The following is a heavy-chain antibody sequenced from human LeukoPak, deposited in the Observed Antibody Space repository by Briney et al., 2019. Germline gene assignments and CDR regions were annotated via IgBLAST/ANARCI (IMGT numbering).Heavy chain of an antibody. CDR3: ARETIAAAGTPRY. D-gene: IGHD6-13*01. Sequence: GGSLRLSCAASGFTFSSYSMNWVHQAPGKGLEWVSSISSSSSYIYYADSEKGRFTISRDNAKNSLYLQMNSLRAEDTAVYYCARETIAAAGTPRYWGQGTLVTVSS. V-gene: IGHV3-21*01. CDR1: GFTFSSYS. CDR2: ISSSSSYI. J-gene: IGHJ4*02.